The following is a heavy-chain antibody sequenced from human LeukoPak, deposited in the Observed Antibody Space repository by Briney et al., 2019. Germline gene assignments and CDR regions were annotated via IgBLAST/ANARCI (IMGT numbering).Heavy chain of an antibody. J-gene: IGHJ4*02. CDR3: ARDRRGYSYGYGLDY. Sequence: GASVKVSCKASGYTFTGYYMHWVRQAPGQGLEWVGWINPNSGGTNYAQKFQGRVTMTRDMSTSTVYMELSSLRSEDTAVYYCARDRRGYSYGYGLDYWGQGTLVTVSS. D-gene: IGHD5-18*01. CDR2: INPNSGGT. V-gene: IGHV1-2*02. CDR1: GYTFTGYY.